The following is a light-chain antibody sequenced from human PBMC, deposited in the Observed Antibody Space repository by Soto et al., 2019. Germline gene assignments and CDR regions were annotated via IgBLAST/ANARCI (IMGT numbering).Light chain of an antibody. CDR3: QQYGVSPLMFT. V-gene: IGKV3-20*01. CDR2: GAS. Sequence: EIVLVQSPGTLSLSPGERATLSCRASQSVSNNYLAWYQQKPGQAPRLLIYGASSRATGVPDRFSGSGTGTDFRLTITRLEPADFAVYYCQQYGVSPLMFTFGQGTKVGVK. J-gene: IGKJ2*01. CDR1: QSVSNNY.